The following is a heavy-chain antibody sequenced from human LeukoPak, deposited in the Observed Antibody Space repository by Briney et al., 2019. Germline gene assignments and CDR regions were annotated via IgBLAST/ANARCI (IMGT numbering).Heavy chain of an antibody. Sequence: GGSLRLSCAGSGFTFSDHYMDWVRQAPGKGMKWLARSRDKAKSYSTERAASVKGRFTISRDNSKNSLYLQMNSLKTEDTAVYYCARRSNTYYTFDYWGQGTLVTVSS. CDR1: GFTFSDHY. D-gene: IGHD2-2*01. CDR2: SRDKAKSYST. V-gene: IGHV3-72*01. CDR3: ARRSNTYYTFDY. J-gene: IGHJ4*02.